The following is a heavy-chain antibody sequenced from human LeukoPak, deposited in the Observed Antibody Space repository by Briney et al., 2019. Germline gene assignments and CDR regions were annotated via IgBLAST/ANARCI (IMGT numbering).Heavy chain of an antibody. CDR2: ISGSGGST. V-gene: IGHV3-23*01. D-gene: IGHD3-22*01. Sequence: GRSLRLSCAASGFTFSSYAMSWVRQAPGKGLEWVSAISGSGGSTYYADSVKGRFTISRDNSKNTLYLQMNSLRAEDTAVYYCAKEGRITMIVVVIGEGSFDYWGQGTLVTVSS. J-gene: IGHJ4*02. CDR1: GFTFSSYA. CDR3: AKEGRITMIVVVIGEGSFDY.